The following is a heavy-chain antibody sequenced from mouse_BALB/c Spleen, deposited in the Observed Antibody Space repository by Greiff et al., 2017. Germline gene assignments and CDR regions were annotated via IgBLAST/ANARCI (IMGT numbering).Heavy chain of an antibody. Sequence: DLVKPGASVKLSCKASGYTFTSYWINWIKQRPGQGLEWIGRIAPGSGSTYYNEMFKGKATLTVDTSSSTAYIQLSSLSSEDSAVYFCATYYYGSEYFDVWGAGTTVTGSS. V-gene: IGHV1S41*01. CDR1: GYTFTSYW. CDR2: IAPGSGST. CDR3: ATYYYGSEYFDV. J-gene: IGHJ1*01. D-gene: IGHD1-1*01.